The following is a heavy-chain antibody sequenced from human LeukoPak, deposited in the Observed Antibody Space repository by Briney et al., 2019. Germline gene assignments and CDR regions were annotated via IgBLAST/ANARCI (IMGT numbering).Heavy chain of an antibody. CDR2: IWYEGSDK. V-gene: IGHV3-33*01. J-gene: IGHJ4*02. Sequence: GGSLRLSCAASGFTFRSYGMHWVRQAPGRGLEWVAVIWYEGSDKHYADSVKGRFTISRDNSKNTLYLQLNSLRAEDTAMYYCARGSSSWYYFDYWGQGTLVTVSS. CDR3: ARGSSSWYYFDY. CDR1: GFTFRSYG. D-gene: IGHD6-13*01.